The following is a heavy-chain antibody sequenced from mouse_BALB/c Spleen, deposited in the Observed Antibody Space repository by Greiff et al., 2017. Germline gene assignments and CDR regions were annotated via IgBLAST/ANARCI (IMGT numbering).Heavy chain of an antibody. D-gene: IGHD4-1*01. CDR2: IRNKANGYTT. Sequence: EVHPVESGGGLVQPGGSLRLSCATSGFTFTDYYMSWVRQPPGKALEWLGFIRNKANGYTTEYSASVKGRFTISRDNSQSILYLQMNTLRAEDSATYYCASKLLYAMDYWGQGTSVTVSS. V-gene: IGHV7-3*02. J-gene: IGHJ4*01. CDR1: GFTFTDYY. CDR3: ASKLLYAMDY.